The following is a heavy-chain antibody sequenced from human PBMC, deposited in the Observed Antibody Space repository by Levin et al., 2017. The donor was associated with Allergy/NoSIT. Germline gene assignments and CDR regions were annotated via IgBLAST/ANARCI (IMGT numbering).Heavy chain of an antibody. V-gene: IGHV3-30*04. J-gene: IGHJ4*02. D-gene: IGHD5-12*01. CDR1: GFTFSSYA. Sequence: GESLKISCAASGFTFSSYAMHWVRQAPGKGLEWVAVISYDGSNKYYADSVKGRFTISRDNSKNTLYLQMNSLRAEDTAVYYCARDLGDIVATTYEGLFDYWGQGTLVTVSS. CDR2: ISYDGSNK. CDR3: ARDLGDIVATTYEGLFDY.